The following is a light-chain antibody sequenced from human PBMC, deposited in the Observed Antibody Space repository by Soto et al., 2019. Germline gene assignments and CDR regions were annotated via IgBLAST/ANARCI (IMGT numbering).Light chain of an antibody. CDR1: QSVSNN. J-gene: IGKJ1*01. V-gene: IGKV3-15*01. CDR3: QHFYTYSPWT. Sequence: EIVMTQSPATLSVSPGERGTLSCMASQSVSNNLAWYQQKPGQAPRLLIYGASTRATGIPARFSGSGSGTEFTLSISSLQPDDFATYYCQHFYTYSPWTFGQGTKVDI. CDR2: GAS.